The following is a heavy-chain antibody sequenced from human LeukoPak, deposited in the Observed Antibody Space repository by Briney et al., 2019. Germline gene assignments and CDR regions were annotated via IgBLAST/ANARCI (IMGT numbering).Heavy chain of an antibody. CDR1: GGSFSGYY. CDR3: ARDQNPYEGATPDY. CDR2: INHSGST. Sequence: SETLSLTCAVYGGSFSGYYWNWIRQPPGKGLEWIGEINHSGSTNYNPSLKSRVTISVDTSKNQFSLKLSSVTAADTAVYYCARDQNPYEGATPDYWGQGTLVTVSS. V-gene: IGHV4-34*01. J-gene: IGHJ4*02. D-gene: IGHD1-26*01.